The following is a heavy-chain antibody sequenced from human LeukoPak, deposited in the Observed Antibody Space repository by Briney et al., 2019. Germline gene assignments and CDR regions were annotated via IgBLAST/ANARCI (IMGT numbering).Heavy chain of an antibody. D-gene: IGHD3-10*01. CDR2: VYHNGST. CDR1: GDSISSSRYC. CDR3: LAYYSLSGNYYNGIDY. J-gene: IGHJ4*02. V-gene: IGHV4-39*01. Sequence: SETLSLTCSVSGDSISSSRYCWGWIRQPPGKGLEWIGSVYHNGSTHYNPSLNSRITISVDTSKNQFSLRLRSVTAADTALYFCLAYYSLSGNYYNGIDYWGQGTLVTVSS.